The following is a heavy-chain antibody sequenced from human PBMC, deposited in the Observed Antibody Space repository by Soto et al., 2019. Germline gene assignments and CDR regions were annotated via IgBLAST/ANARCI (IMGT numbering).Heavy chain of an antibody. CDR1: GYTFTSYD. CDR3: ARKYYFDY. Sequence: GASVKVSCKASGYTFTSYDINWVRQATGQGLEWMGWMNPNSGNTSYAQKFQGRVTMTRNTSTSTAYMELSSLRFEDTAVYYCARKYYFDYWGQGTLVTVSS. CDR2: MNPNSGNT. J-gene: IGHJ4*02. V-gene: IGHV1-8*01.